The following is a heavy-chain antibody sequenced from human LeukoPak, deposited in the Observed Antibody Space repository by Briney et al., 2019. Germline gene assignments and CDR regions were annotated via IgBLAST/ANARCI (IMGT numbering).Heavy chain of an antibody. V-gene: IGHV4-59*01. CDR3: ARYMGPYYFDY. CDR2: IYYIGGT. J-gene: IGHJ4*02. CDR1: GDSISSYY. Sequence: SETLSLTCTVSGDSISSYYWSWIRQPPGKGLEWIGYIYYIGGTNYNPSLKSRVTISVDTSKNQFSLKLSSVTAADTAVYYCARYMGPYYFDYWGQGTLVTVSS. D-gene: IGHD1-26*01.